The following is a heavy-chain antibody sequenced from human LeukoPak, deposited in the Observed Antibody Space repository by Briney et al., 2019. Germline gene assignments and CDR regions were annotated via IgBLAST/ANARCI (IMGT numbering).Heavy chain of an antibody. V-gene: IGHV3-30*18. CDR1: GFTFSSYG. J-gene: IGHJ4*02. D-gene: IGHD3-10*01. CDR3: AKDRESYYYGSGTLN. CDR2: ISYDGSNK. Sequence: GRSLGLSCAASGFTFSSYGMHWVRQAPGKGLEWVAVISYDGSNKYYADSVKGRFTISRDNSKNTLYLQMNSLRAEDTAVYYCAKDRESYYYGSGTLNWGQGTLVTVSS.